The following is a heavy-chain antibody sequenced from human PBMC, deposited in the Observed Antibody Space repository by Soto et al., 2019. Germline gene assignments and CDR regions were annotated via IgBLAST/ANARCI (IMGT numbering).Heavy chain of an antibody. CDR3: ARQGRDGYNLAN. V-gene: IGHV5-10-1*01. CDR1: GYSFTSYW. J-gene: IGHJ4*02. Sequence: PGESLKISCKGSGYSFTSYWISWVRQMPGKGLEWMGRIDPSDSYTNYSPSFQGHVTISADKSISTAYLQWSGLKASDTAMYYCARQGRDGYNLANWDQGTLVTVSS. CDR2: IDPSDSYT. D-gene: IGHD5-12*01.